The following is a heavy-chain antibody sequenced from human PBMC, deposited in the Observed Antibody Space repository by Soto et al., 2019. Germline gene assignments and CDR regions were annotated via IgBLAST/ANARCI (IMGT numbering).Heavy chain of an antibody. CDR2: ISSDSIDI. V-gene: IGHV3-21*06. D-gene: IGHD3-3*01. CDR1: GFMFSSYD. Sequence: ELPLVESGGGLVKPGGSLRLSCSASGFMFSSYDMNWVRQAPGKGLEWVSFISSDSIDIYYTDSVKGRFTVSRAAATNSLYLQMNSLPAEDTAVYYCARSQYDSIGDFYYGMDVWGQGTAGTVSS. CDR3: ARSQYDSIGDFYYGMDV. J-gene: IGHJ6*02.